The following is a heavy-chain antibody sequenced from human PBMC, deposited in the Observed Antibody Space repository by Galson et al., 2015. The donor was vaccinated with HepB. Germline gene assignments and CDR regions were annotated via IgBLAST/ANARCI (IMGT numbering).Heavy chain of an antibody. CDR2: ISYDGSEK. CDR1: GFTFSNFG. D-gene: IGHD6-19*01. V-gene: IGHV3-30*18. Sequence: SLRLSCAASGFTFSNFGMHWVRQAPGRGLEWVALISYDGSEKYCADSVKGRFTISRDNSKNTLYLQMNSLRAEDTAVYYCAKGPPHSSGWYPLELDYWGQGTLVTVSS. CDR3: AKGPPHSSGWYPLELDY. J-gene: IGHJ4*02.